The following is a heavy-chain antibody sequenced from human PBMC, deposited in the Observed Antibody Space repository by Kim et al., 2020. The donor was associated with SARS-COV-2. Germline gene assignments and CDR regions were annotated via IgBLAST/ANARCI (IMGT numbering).Heavy chain of an antibody. Sequence: GGSLRLSCAASGFTFSSYDMHWVRQATGKGLEWVSAIGTAGDTYYPGSVKGRFTISRENAKNSLYLQMNSLRAGDTAVYYCARGATAYCGGDCPNIHYGMDVWGQGTTVTVSS. J-gene: IGHJ6*02. CDR1: GFTFSSYD. D-gene: IGHD2-21*02. V-gene: IGHV3-13*01. CDR2: IGTAGDT. CDR3: ARGATAYCGGDCPNIHYGMDV.